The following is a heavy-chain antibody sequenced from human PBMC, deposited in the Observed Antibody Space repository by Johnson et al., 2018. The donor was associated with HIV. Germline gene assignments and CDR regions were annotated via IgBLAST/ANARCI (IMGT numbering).Heavy chain of an antibody. Sequence: QVQLVESGGGLVKPGGSLRVSCAASGFKFKDYYMSWIRQAPGKGLEWISYISSSGGIRYYADSVKGRFTVSRDNAKNSLYLQMGSLRAEDMAVYYCARGTVCGGDCYSRAIDIWGQGTMVTVSS. J-gene: IGHJ3*02. V-gene: IGHV3-11*04. CDR1: GFKFKDYY. CDR3: ARGTVCGGDCYSRAIDI. D-gene: IGHD2-21*02. CDR2: ISSSGGIR.